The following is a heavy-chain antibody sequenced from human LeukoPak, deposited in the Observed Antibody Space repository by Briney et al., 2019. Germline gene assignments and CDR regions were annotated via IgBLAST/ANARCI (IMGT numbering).Heavy chain of an antibody. V-gene: IGHV1-69*13. J-gene: IGHJ6*04. CDR3: ASATVTNYYYYYGMDV. Sequence: SVKVSCKASGGTFSSYAISWVRQAPGQGLEWMGGIIPIFGTANYAQKFQGRVTITADESTSTAYMELSSLRSEDTAVYYCASATVTNYYYYYGMDVWGKGTAVTVSS. CDR1: GGTFSSYA. CDR2: IIPIFGTA. D-gene: IGHD4-17*01.